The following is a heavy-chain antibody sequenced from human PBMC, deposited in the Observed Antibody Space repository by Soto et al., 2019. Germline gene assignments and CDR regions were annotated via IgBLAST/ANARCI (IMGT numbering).Heavy chain of an antibody. J-gene: IGHJ5*02. CDR2: IYYSGST. Sequence: SETLSLTCTVSGGSISRYYWSWIRQPPGKGLEWIGYIYYSGSTNYNPSLKSRVTISVDTSKNQFSLKLSSVTAADTAVYYCARCSYYTNLFAPWGQGTLVTVSS. CDR3: ARCSYYTNLFAP. D-gene: IGHD4-4*01. V-gene: IGHV4-59*01. CDR1: GGSISRYY.